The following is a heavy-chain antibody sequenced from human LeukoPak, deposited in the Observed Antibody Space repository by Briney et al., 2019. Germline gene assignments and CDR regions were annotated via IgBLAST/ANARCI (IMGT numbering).Heavy chain of an antibody. CDR3: ARKKPGYYDFWSGYSVDFDY. D-gene: IGHD3-3*01. V-gene: IGHV1-8*01. J-gene: IGHJ4*02. CDR1: GYTFTSYD. Sequence: ASVKVSCKASGYTFTSYDINWVRQATEQGLEWMGWMNPNSGNTGYAQKFQGRVTMTRNTSISTAYMELSSLRSEDTAVYYCARKKPGYYDFWSGYSVDFDYWGQGTLVTVSS. CDR2: MNPNSGNT.